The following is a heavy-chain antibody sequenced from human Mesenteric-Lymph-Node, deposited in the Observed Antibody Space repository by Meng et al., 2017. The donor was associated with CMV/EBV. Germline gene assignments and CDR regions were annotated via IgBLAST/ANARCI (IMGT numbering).Heavy chain of an antibody. J-gene: IGHJ6*02. V-gene: IGHV1-8*03. CDR1: GYTFTDFY. CDR3: ARAHCSSTSCYAYYYGMDV. Sequence: ASVKVSCKASGYTFTDFYLHWVRQAPGQGLEWMGWMNPNSGNTGYAQKFQGRVTITRNTSISTAYMELSSLRSEDTAVYYCARAHCSSTSCYAYYYGMDVWGQGTTVTVSS. CDR2: MNPNSGNT. D-gene: IGHD2-2*01.